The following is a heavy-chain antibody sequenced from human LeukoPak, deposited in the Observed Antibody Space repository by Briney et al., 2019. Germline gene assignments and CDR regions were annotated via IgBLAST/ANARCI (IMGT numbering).Heavy chain of an antibody. CDR2: INTNTGNP. Sequence: ASVKVSCKASGYTFTSYAMNWVRQAPGQGLEWMGWINTNTGNPTYAQGFTRRFVFSLDTSVSTAYLQISSLKAEDTAVYYCARVQYSSSSIYFDYWGQGTLVTVSS. V-gene: IGHV7-4-1*02. J-gene: IGHJ4*02. CDR1: GYTFTSYA. D-gene: IGHD6-6*01. CDR3: ARVQYSSSSIYFDY.